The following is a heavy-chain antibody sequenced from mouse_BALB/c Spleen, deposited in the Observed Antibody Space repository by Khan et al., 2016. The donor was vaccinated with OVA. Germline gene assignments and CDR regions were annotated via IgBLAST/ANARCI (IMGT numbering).Heavy chain of an antibody. J-gene: IGHJ3*01. V-gene: IGHV5-9-3*01. CDR3: ASQEGFIPPAWFAY. D-gene: IGHD1-2*01. Sequence: EVELVESGGGLVQPGGSLKLSCAASGFTFSTNAMSWVRQTPEKRLEWVATISSGGSYTYYVDSVKGRFTISRDNAKNTLYLQMISLGSEDTAIYYCASQEGFIPPAWFAYWGQGTLVTVSA. CDR2: ISSGGSYT. CDR1: GFTFSTNA.